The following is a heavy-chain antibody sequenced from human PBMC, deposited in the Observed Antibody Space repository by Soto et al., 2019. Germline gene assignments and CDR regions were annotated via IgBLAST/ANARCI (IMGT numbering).Heavy chain of an antibody. D-gene: IGHD2-15*01. CDR3: AREIVVVAATMFLGMDV. CDR2: ISSSSSYI. V-gene: IGHV3-21*01. CDR1: GFTFSSYS. Sequence: GGSLRLSCAASGFTFSSYSMNWVRQAPGKGLEWVSSISSSSSYIYYADSVKGRFTISRDNAKNSLYLQMNSLRAEDTAVYYCAREIVVVAATMFLGMDVWGKGTTVTVSS. J-gene: IGHJ6*03.